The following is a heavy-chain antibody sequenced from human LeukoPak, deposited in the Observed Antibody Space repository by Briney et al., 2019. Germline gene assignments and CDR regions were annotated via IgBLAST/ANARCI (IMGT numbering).Heavy chain of an antibody. CDR3: ARVGVTSYGMDV. D-gene: IGHD3-16*01. Sequence: GGSLRLSCAASEFTFSSYTINWVRQAPGKGLEWVSSISSCSSYIYYADSVKGRFTISRDNAKNSLYLQMNSLRAEDTAVYYCARVGVTSYGMDVWGQGTTVTVSS. V-gene: IGHV3-21*01. CDR1: EFTFSSYT. J-gene: IGHJ6*02. CDR2: ISSCSSYI.